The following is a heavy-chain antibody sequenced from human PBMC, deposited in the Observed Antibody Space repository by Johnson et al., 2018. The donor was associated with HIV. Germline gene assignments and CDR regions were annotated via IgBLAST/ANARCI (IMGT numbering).Heavy chain of an antibody. Sequence: VQLVESGGGLVQPGGSLRLSCAASGFTFSSYAMHWVRQAPGKGLEWVAVISYDGSNKYYADSVKGRFTISRDNSKNTLYLQMNSLRAEDTAVYYCARDGRDGYNYRWLWGAFDIWGQGTMVTVS. CDR3: ARDGRDGYNYRWLWGAFDI. D-gene: IGHD5-24*01. V-gene: IGHV3-30*04. CDR1: GFTFSSYA. J-gene: IGHJ3*02. CDR2: ISYDGSNK.